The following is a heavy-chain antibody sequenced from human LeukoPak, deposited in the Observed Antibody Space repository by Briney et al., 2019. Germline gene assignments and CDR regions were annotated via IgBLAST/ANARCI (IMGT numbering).Heavy chain of an antibody. CDR1: GGSISSGNW. CDR3: ARGRPGDYGDWFDP. J-gene: IGHJ5*02. Sequence: SETLSLTCAVSGGSISSGNWWTWVRQPPGKGLEWIGEIYHSGSTNYNPSLKSRVTISIDKSKNQFSLKVTSVTAADTAVYFCARGRPGDYGDWFDPRGQGTLVTVSS. V-gene: IGHV4-4*02. CDR2: IYHSGST. D-gene: IGHD4-17*01.